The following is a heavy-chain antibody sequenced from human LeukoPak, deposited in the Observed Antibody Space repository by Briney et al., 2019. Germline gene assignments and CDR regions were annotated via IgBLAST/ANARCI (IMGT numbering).Heavy chain of an antibody. J-gene: IGHJ4*02. CDR1: GFTFSSYA. D-gene: IGHD6-13*01. CDR2: ISGSGGST. Sequence: PGGSLRLSCAASGFTFSSYAMSWVRQAPGKGLEWVSGISGSGGSTYYADSVKGRFTISRDNSKNTLYLQMNSLRAEDTDVYYCAKSARYSSSWYPPFDYWGQGTLVTVSS. V-gene: IGHV3-23*01. CDR3: AKSARYSSSWYPPFDY.